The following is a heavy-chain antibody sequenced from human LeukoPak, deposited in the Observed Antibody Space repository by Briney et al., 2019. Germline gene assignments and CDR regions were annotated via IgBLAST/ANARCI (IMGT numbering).Heavy chain of an antibody. D-gene: IGHD2-2*01. J-gene: IGHJ4*02. Sequence: ASVKVSCKASGYTFTSYGISWVRQAPGQGLEWMGWISAYNGNTNYAQKLQGRVTMTTDTSTSTAYIELRSLRSDDTAVYYCARGGVVPAAYYYFDYWGQGTLVTVSS. CDR2: ISAYNGNT. V-gene: IGHV1-18*01. CDR3: ARGGVVPAAYYYFDY. CDR1: GYTFTSYG.